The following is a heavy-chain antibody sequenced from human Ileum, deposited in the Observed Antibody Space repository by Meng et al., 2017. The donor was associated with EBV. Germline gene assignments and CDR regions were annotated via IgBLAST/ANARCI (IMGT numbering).Heavy chain of an antibody. CDR2: TDPSGTIT. J-gene: IGHJ4*01. D-gene: IGHD6-19*01. CDR3: GRDVAGPYDF. V-gene: IGHV3-74*01. Sequence: VQLGESVGVPFQPGESLRLSCAASGFTVTNYWMHWIRQVPGKGLLWVVHTDPSGTITTYADSVKGRFTLSRDSARNTIYLQMNSLRAEDSGLYYCGRDVAGPYDFWGQEPWSPSPQ. CDR1: GFTVTNYW.